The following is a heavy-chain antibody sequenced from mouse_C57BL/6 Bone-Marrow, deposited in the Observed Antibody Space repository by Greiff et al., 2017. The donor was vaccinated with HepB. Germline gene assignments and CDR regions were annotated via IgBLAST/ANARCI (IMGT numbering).Heavy chain of an antibody. Sequence: EVKLVESGGGLVKPGGSLKLSCAASGFTFSSYTMSWVRQTPEKRLEWVATISGGGGNTYYPDSVKGRFTISRDNAKNTLYLQMSSLRSEDTALYYCARHLLRSYYFDYWGQGTTLTVSS. CDR1: GFTFSSYT. D-gene: IGHD1-1*01. J-gene: IGHJ2*01. CDR3: ARHLLRSYYFDY. V-gene: IGHV5-9*01. CDR2: ISGGGGNT.